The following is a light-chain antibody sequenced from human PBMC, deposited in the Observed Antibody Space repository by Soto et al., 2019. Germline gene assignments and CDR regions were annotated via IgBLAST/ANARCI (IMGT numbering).Light chain of an antibody. J-gene: IGKJ4*01. CDR1: QSVSSK. V-gene: IGKV3-15*01. Sequence: EIVMTQSPATLSVSPGERATLSCRASQSVSSKLAWYQQKPGQAPRLLIYDASTRATGIPARFSGSGSGTEFTLTSSSLQSVDFAVYYCQHYNNWPLTFGGGTKVEIK. CDR2: DAS. CDR3: QHYNNWPLT.